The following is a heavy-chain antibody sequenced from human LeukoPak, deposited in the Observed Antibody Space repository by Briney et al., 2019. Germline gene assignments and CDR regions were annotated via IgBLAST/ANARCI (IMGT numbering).Heavy chain of an antibody. CDR3: ARPPHYYDGSGYYNGG. V-gene: IGHV4-39*01. J-gene: IGHJ4*02. CDR1: GGSISSSSYY. Sequence: SETLSLTCTVSGGSISSSSYYWGWIRQPPGKGLEWIGSIYYSGSTYYNPSLKSRVTISVDTSKNQFSLKLSSVTAADTAVYYCARPPHYYDGSGYYNGGWGQGTLVTVSS. CDR2: IYYSGST. D-gene: IGHD3-22*01.